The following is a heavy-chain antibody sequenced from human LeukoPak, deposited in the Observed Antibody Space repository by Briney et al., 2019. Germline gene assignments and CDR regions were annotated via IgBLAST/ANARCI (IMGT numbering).Heavy chain of an antibody. D-gene: IGHD1-26*01. CDR3: ARQSYSGSYRRAFDY. CDR2: IYPGDSDT. CDR1: GYSFTSYW. Sequence: GESLKISCKGSGYSFTSYWIGWVRQMPGKGLEWMGIIYPGDSDTRYSPSFQGQVTISADKSISTAYLQWSSLKASDTAMYYCARQSYSGSYRRAFDYWGRGTLVTVSS. V-gene: IGHV5-51*01. J-gene: IGHJ4*02.